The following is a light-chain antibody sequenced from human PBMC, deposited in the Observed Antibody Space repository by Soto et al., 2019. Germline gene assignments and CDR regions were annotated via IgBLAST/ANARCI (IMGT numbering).Light chain of an antibody. Sequence: ETVLTQSPATLSLSPGERATLSCRASQTIRSNYLAWYRQTPGQAPRLLIYGASNRATGIADRFSGSGSGTDFTLIISRLEPEDFATYYCQQYNSNPLTFGGGTKVEIK. CDR2: GAS. J-gene: IGKJ4*01. CDR1: QTIRSNY. CDR3: QQYNSNPLT. V-gene: IGKV3-20*01.